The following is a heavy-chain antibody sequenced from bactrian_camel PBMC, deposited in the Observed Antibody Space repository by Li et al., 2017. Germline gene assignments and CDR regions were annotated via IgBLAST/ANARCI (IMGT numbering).Heavy chain of an antibody. Sequence: QVQLVESGGDSVEAGGSLRLSCVVSKFRLPIAFRRVCMGWFRQTPGKERAGVAAFDADGTIVYGDFVRGRFAISKGHAKNSILLQMNNLKPEDSGIYYCAADLEIRGGYCYKTNNYWGQGTQVTVS. J-gene: IGHJ4*01. V-gene: IGHV3S9*01. CDR3: AADLEIRGGYCYKTNNY. CDR1: KFRLPIAFRRVC. CDR2: FDADGTI. D-gene: IGHD2*01.